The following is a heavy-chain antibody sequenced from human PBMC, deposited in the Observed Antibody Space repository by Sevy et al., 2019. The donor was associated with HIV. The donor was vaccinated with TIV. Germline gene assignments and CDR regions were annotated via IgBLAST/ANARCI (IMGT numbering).Heavy chain of an antibody. J-gene: IGHJ5*02. CDR3: AAGAAARPRWFDP. D-gene: IGHD6-6*01. Sequence: ASVKVSCKASGGTFSSYAISWVRQAPGQGLEWMGGIIPIFGTANYAQKFQGRVTITADESTSTAYMELSSLRSEDTAVYYCAAGAAARPRWFDPWGQGTLVTVSS. V-gene: IGHV1-69*13. CDR2: IIPIFGTA. CDR1: GGTFSSYA.